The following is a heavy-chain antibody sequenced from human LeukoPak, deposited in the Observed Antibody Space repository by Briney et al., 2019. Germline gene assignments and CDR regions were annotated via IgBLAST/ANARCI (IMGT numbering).Heavy chain of an antibody. D-gene: IGHD3-9*01. CDR2: ISSSSSYI. V-gene: IGHV3-21*04. CDR1: GFTFSSYS. CDR3: AKGYNYDILTGYHQ. J-gene: IGHJ4*02. Sequence: GGSLRLSCAASGFTFSSYSMNWVRQAPGKGLEWVSSISSSSSYIYYADSVKGRFAISRDNAKNSLYLQMNSLRAEDMALYYCAKGYNYDILTGYHQWGQGTLVTVSS.